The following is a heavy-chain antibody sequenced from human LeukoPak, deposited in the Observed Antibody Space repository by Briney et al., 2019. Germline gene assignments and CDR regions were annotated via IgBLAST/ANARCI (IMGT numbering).Heavy chain of an antibody. D-gene: IGHD1-26*01. CDR1: GFTFSSYS. Sequence: PGGSLRLSCAASGFTFSSYSMNWVRQAPGKGLEWVSYISSSSSTIYYADSVKGRFTISRDNAKNSLYLQMNSLRAEDTAVYYCARSNSGSSRGPWGQGTLVTVSS. CDR2: ISSSSSTI. CDR3: ARSNSGSSRGP. J-gene: IGHJ5*02. V-gene: IGHV3-48*04.